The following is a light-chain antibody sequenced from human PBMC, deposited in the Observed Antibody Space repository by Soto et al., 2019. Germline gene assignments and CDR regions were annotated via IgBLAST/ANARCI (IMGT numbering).Light chain of an antibody. J-gene: IGKJ2*01. CDR2: GAS. CDR1: QSVNDK. V-gene: IGKV3D-15*01. Sequence: EIVMTQSPATLSVSPGERATLSCRASQSVNDKLAWYQQNPGQAPSLLIYGASTRATGIPARFSGSGSGTELNLTISSLQSVDFAVYYCQGYNGWVKTFGQGTKLEI. CDR3: QGYNGWVKT.